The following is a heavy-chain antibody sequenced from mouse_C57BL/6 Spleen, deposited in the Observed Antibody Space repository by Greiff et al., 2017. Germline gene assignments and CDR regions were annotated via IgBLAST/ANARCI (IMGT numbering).Heavy chain of an antibody. D-gene: IGHD4-1*01. Sequence: QVQLQQPGAELVMPGASVKLSCKASGYTFPSSWMHWVQQRPGPGLEWIGELDPSASSTNYTQPFKGKSTLTVDQSSRTAYMQLSSLTSEDSAVYYGARKRNWGYWYFEGWGTGTTVTVSS. CDR3: ARKRNWGYWYFEG. J-gene: IGHJ1*03. CDR1: GYTFPSSW. V-gene: IGHV1-69*01. CDR2: LDPSASST.